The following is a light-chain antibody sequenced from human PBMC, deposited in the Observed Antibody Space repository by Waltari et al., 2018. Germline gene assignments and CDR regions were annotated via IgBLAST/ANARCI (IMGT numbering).Light chain of an antibody. CDR2: GAS. CDR1: QSVSSN. Sequence: EMVMTQSPATLSVSPGERAPLSCRASQSVSSNLAWYQQKPGQAPRLLIYGASTRATGIPARFSGSGSGTEFTLTISSLQSEDFAVYYCQQYNNWPPWTFGQGTKVEIK. V-gene: IGKV3-15*01. CDR3: QQYNNWPPWT. J-gene: IGKJ1*01.